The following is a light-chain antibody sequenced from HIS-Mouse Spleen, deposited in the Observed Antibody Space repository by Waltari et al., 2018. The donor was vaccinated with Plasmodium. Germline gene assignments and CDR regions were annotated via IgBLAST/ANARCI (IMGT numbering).Light chain of an antibody. CDR2: EGS. J-gene: IGLJ3*02. CDR1: SSDVGRYNL. Sequence: QSALTQPASVSGSPGQTITISCTGTSSDVGRYNLYSWYQQHPGKAPNLMIYEGSKRPSGVSNRFSGSKSGNTASLTISGLQAEDEADYYCCSYAGSSTFVFGGGTKLTVL. V-gene: IGLV2-23*03. CDR3: CSYAGSSTFV.